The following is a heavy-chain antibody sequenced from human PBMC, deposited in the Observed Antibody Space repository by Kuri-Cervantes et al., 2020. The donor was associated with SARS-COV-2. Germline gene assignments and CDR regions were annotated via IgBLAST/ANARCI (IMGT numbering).Heavy chain of an antibody. CDR1: GGSFSGFY. CDR2: INHSGSA. Sequence: SETLSLTCALYGGSFSGFYWSWIRQTPGKGLEWIGEINHSGSANYNPSLKSRVTISVDTSKNQFSLKLSSVTAADTAVYYCARDGSVARYPRTAFDIWDQGTMVTVSS. V-gene: IGHV4-34*01. CDR3: ARDGSVARYPRTAFDI. J-gene: IGHJ3*02. D-gene: IGHD6-19*01.